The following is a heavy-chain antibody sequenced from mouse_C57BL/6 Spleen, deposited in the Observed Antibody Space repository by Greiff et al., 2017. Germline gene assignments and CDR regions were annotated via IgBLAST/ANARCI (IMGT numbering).Heavy chain of an antibody. CDR3: ARHGGLRFLDY. Sequence: EVMLVESGGGLVQPGGSLKLSCAASGFTFSDYYMYWVRQTPEKRLEWVAYISNGGGSTYYPDTVKGRFTISRDNAKNTLYLQMSRLKSEDTAMYYCARHGGLRFLDYWGQGTTLTVSS. J-gene: IGHJ2*01. V-gene: IGHV5-12*01. D-gene: IGHD2-4*01. CDR1: GFTFSDYY. CDR2: ISNGGGST.